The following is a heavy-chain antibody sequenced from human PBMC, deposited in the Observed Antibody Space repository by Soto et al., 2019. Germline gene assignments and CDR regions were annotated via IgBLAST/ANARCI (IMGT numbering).Heavy chain of an antibody. CDR2: IWYDGSNK. D-gene: IGHD4-17*01. Sequence: QVQLVESGGGVVQPGRSLRLSCAASGFTFSSYGMHWVRQAPGKGLEWVAVIWYDGSNKYYADSVKGRFTISRDNSKNTLYLQMNSLRAEDTAVYYCAQSDYGDDYLNFDYWDQGTLVTVSS. CDR3: AQSDYGDDYLNFDY. CDR1: GFTFSSYG. V-gene: IGHV3-33*06. J-gene: IGHJ4*02.